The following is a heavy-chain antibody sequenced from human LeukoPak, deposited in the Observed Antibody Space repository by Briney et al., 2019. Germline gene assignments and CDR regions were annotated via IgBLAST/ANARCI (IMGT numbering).Heavy chain of an antibody. V-gene: IGHV1-46*01. Sequence: ASVKVSCKASGYTFTSYYMPWVRQAPGQGLEWMGIINPSGGSTSYAQKFQGRVTMTRDMSTSTVYMELSSLRSEDTAVYYCARVPNSSGWYGSGAFDMWGQGTMVTVSS. CDR1: GYTFTSYY. CDR2: INPSGGST. CDR3: ARVPNSSGWYGSGAFDM. J-gene: IGHJ3*02. D-gene: IGHD6-19*01.